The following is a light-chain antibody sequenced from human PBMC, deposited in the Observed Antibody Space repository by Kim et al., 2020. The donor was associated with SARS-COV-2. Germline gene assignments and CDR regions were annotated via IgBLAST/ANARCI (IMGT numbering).Light chain of an antibody. CDR2: RNN. CDR1: TNNVGYEG. CDR3: SAWDSSLSAWV. J-gene: IGLJ3*02. V-gene: IGLV10-54*01. Sequence: QAGLTQPPSVSKGLRQTATFTCTGDTNNVGYEGAAWLQQHQGHSPKLLSHRNNNRPSGISDRLSASRSGNTASLTITGLQPEDEADYYCSAWDSSLSAWVFGGGTQLTVL.